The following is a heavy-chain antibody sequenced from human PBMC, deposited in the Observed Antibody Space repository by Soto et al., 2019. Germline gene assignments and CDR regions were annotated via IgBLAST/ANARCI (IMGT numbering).Heavy chain of an antibody. J-gene: IGHJ4*02. V-gene: IGHV3-23*01. D-gene: IGHD3-3*01. Sequence: EVQLLESGGGLVQPGGSLRLTCAASGFPFSSNAMSWVRQAPGKGLEWVSTISGSGGGTYYADSVKGRFTISRDNSKDTLYLLMNSLRAEDTAVYYCAKDPRTDDFPYYFDYWGQGTLVTVSS. CDR1: GFPFSSNA. CDR2: ISGSGGGT. CDR3: AKDPRTDDFPYYFDY.